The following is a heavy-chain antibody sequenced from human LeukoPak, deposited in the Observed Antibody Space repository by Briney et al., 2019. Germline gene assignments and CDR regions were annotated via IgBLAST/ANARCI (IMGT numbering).Heavy chain of an antibody. CDR3: AKSRRKNYYYYYYGMDV. D-gene: IGHD5-24*01. Sequence: LSLTCTVSGGSFGNYWSWIRQPPGKGLEWVSGISWNSGSIGYADSVKGRFTISRDNAKNSLYLQMNSLRAEDTALYYCAKSRRKNYYYYYYGMDVWGQGTTVTVSS. CDR1: GGSFGNY. CDR2: ISWNSGSI. V-gene: IGHV3-9*01. J-gene: IGHJ6*02.